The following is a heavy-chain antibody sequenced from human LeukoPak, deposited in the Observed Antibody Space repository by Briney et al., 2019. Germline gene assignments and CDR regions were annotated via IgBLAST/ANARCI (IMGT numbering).Heavy chain of an antibody. Sequence: GGSLRLSCAASGFTFISYAMSWVRQAPGKGLEWGSAISGSVGITYYPDSVKGRFTISRDNYKNTLYLQMNSLRDEDTDVYYCEKLSSGYYPYFDYWGQGTLVTVSS. CDR1: GFTFISYA. CDR3: EKLSSGYYPYFDY. J-gene: IGHJ4*02. V-gene: IGHV3-23*01. D-gene: IGHD3-22*01. CDR2: ISGSVGIT.